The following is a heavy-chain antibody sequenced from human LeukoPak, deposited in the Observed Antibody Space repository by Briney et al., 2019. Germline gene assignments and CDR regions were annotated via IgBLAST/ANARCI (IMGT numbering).Heavy chain of an antibody. CDR3: ARWPYLRGHSSQLDY. Sequence: RESLNSSSKVSAYSFTSDCIGWVRHMPGKGLEWMGIIYSGDSDTRYSPSFQGQVTISADKSISTAYLKWSSLKASDTAMYYCARWPYLRGHSSQLDYWGQGTLVTVSS. J-gene: IGHJ4*02. D-gene: IGHD6-13*01. CDR2: IYSGDSDT. V-gene: IGHV5-51*01. CDR1: AYSFTSDC.